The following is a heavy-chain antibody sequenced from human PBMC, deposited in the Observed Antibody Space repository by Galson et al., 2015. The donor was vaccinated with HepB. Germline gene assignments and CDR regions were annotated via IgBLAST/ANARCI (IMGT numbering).Heavy chain of an antibody. J-gene: IGHJ4*02. V-gene: IGHV4-39*01. CDR1: GGSISSSSYY. CDR2: IYYSGST. D-gene: IGHD6-19*01. CDR3: ARQGRVEQWLVR. Sequence: ETLSLTCTVSGGSISSSSYYWGWIRQPPGKGLEWIGSIYYSGSTYYNPSLKSRVTISVDTSKNQFSLKLSSVTAADTAVYYCARQGRVEQWLVRWGQGTLVTVSS.